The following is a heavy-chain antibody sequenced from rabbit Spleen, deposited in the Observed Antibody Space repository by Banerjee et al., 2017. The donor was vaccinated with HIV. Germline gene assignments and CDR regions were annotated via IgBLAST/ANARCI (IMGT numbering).Heavy chain of an antibody. CDR3: ATWAYASSGGWL. CDR2: IDVGEGNT. D-gene: IGHD1-1*01. CDR1: GFSFSSSYY. Sequence: QSLEESGGDLVKPGASLTLTCTASGFSFSSSYYMCWVRQAPGKGLEWIGIIDVGEGNTDYASWVNGRFTISSDNAQNTVDLQMTSLTAADTATYFCATWAYASSGGWLWGQGTLVTVS. V-gene: IGHV1S40*01. J-gene: IGHJ4*01.